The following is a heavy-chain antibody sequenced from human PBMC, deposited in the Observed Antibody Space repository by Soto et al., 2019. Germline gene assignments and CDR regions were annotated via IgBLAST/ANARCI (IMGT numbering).Heavy chain of an antibody. CDR1: GYTFTSYD. V-gene: IGHV1-8*02. CDR2: MTPNSGDT. D-gene: IGHD1-20*01. CDR3: ARNLYNTGSFDH. Sequence: QVQLVQSGAEVKKPGASVKVSCKASGYTFTSYDINSVRQAPGQGLEWVGWMTPNSGDTGYAQTFQGRVTLTRDTSRSTAYMELSSLTSEDTAVYYCARNLYNTGSFDHWGQGTLVTVSS. J-gene: IGHJ4*02.